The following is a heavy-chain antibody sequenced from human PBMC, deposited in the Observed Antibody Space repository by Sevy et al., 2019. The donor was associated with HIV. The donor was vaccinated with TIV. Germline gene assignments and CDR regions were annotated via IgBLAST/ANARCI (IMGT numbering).Heavy chain of an antibody. J-gene: IGHJ4*02. CDR2: IKEDGSDK. D-gene: IGHD3-16*01. Sequence: GGSLRLSCAASGLTFSNSWMGWVRQAPGKGLEWVATIKEDGSDKYYVDSVKGRFIVSRDNTKNSVFLQMNSLRDEETAVYYCVKGGGGYWGQGALVTVSS. CDR1: GLTFSNSW. CDR3: VKGGGGY. V-gene: IGHV3-7*01.